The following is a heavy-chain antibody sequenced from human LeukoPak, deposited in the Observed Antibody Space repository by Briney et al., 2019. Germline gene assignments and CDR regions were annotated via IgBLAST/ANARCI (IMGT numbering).Heavy chain of an antibody. CDR1: GYTFTSYY. D-gene: IGHD3-10*01. J-gene: IGHJ4*02. CDR2: INPSGGST. CDR3: ARVSHYGSGSYYSNSYFDY. V-gene: IGHV1-46*01. Sequence: ASVKVSCKASGYTFTSYYMHWVRQAPGQGLEWMGIINPSGGSTSYAQKFQGRVTMTRDMSTSTVYMELSSLRSEDTAVYYCARVSHYGSGSYYSNSYFDYWGQGTLVTVSS.